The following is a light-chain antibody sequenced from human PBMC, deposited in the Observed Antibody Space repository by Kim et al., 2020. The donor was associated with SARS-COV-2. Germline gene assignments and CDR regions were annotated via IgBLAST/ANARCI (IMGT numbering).Light chain of an antibody. J-gene: IGLJ1*01. CDR1: NIGSKS. Sequence: SYELTQPPSVSLAPGKTARITCGGNNIGSKSVHWYQQKPGQAPVLVIYFDTDRPSGLPERFSGSNSGNTATLTISGVAAGDEADYYCQAWDGDSDHPYVF. CDR3: QAWDGDSDHPYV. CDR2: FDT. V-gene: IGLV3-21*04.